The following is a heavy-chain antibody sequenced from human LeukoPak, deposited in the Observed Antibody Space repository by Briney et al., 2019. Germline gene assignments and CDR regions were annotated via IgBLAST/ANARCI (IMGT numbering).Heavy chain of an antibody. D-gene: IGHD3-10*01. CDR3: ARGPLWFGELLNFDY. Sequence: GGSLRLSCAASGFTFSSYWMSWVRQAPGKGLEWVANIKQDGSEKYYVDSVKGRFTIYRDNAKNSLYLQMNSLRAEDTAVYYCARGPLWFGELLNFDYWGQGTLVTVSS. J-gene: IGHJ4*02. V-gene: IGHV3-7*01. CDR2: IKQDGSEK. CDR1: GFTFSSYW.